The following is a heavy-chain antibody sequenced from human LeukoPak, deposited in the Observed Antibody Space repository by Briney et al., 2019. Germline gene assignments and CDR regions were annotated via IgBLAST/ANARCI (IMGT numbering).Heavy chain of an antibody. V-gene: IGHV4-34*01. Sequence: SETLSLTCAVYGGSFSGYYWSWIRQPPGKGLEWIGEINHSGSTNYNPSLKSRVTISVDTSKNQFSLKLSSVTAADTAVYYCARGRGPGYFGYWGQGTTVTVSS. CDR3: ARGRGPGYFGY. CDR1: GGSFSGYY. J-gene: IGHJ4*03. D-gene: IGHD1-1*01. CDR2: INHSGST.